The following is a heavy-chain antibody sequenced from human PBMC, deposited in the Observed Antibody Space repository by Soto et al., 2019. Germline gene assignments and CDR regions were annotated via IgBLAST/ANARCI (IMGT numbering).Heavy chain of an antibody. D-gene: IGHD5-12*01. V-gene: IGHV4-34*02. CDR1: GEPFRDYF. CDR3: ASGRGYTWTF. CDR2: INHFGVWT. J-gene: IGHJ4*02. Sequence: QVNLKKGGAGLLKPSETLSLTGAVSGEPFRDYFYSWIRQPPGKGLEWIGEINHFGVWTIYIPSLSSRVTISVDRSRDQFSLRLTSVTAADTAVYYCASGRGYTWTFGGQGTLVTVSS.